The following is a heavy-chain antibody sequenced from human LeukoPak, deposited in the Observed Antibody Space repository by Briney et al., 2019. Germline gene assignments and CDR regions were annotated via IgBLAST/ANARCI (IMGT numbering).Heavy chain of an antibody. CDR2: ISSSWSI. Sequence: SETLSLTCTVSGDSISSGDYYWSWIRQPAGKGLEWIRRISSSWSINYNPSLQSRVTISVDTSKNKFSMKLCSVTAAETAVYYCARRYLHYYGSGSYETSYNWFDPWGQGTLVTVSS. CDR1: GDSISSGDYY. CDR3: ARRYLHYYGSGSYETSYNWFDP. D-gene: IGHD3-10*01. J-gene: IGHJ5*02. V-gene: IGHV4-61*02.